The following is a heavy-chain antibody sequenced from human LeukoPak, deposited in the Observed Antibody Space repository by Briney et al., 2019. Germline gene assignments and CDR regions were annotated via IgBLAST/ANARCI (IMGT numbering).Heavy chain of an antibody. CDR1: GFTFSSYA. D-gene: IGHD5-24*01. CDR3: ESLWNGYNFIAPGTIDY. V-gene: IGHV3-30*04. Sequence: PGRSLRLSCAASGFTFSSYAMHWVRQAPGKGLEWVAVISYDGSNKYYADSVKGRFTISRDNSKNTLYLQMNSLRAEDTAVYYCESLWNGYNFIAPGTIDYWGQGTLVTVSS. CDR2: ISYDGSNK. J-gene: IGHJ4*02.